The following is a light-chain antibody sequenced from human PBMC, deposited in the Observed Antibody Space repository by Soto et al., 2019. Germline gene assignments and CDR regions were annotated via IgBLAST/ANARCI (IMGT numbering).Light chain of an antibody. V-gene: IGLV2-14*03. CDR3: SSYTSTSPYV. J-gene: IGLJ1*01. CDR1: SSDVGGYNY. Sequence: QSVLTQPASVSGSPGQSITISCTGTSSDVGGYNYVSWYQQHPGKAPKLMIYDVSNRPSGVSNRFSGSKSGNTASLTISGLQAEDEADYHCSSYTSTSPYVFGTGTKVTVL. CDR2: DVS.